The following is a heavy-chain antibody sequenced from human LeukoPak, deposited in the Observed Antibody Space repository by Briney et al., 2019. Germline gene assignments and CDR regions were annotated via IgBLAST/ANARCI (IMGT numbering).Heavy chain of an antibody. Sequence: PGGSLRLSCAASGFTFSSYSMYWVRQAPGKGLEWVSSISSSSYIYYADSVKGRFTISRDNAKNSLYLQMNSLRAEDTAVYYCARDHRLGSSSWYWFDPWGQGTLVTVSS. D-gene: IGHD6-13*01. V-gene: IGHV3-21*01. CDR1: GFTFSSYS. CDR3: ARDHRLGSSSWYWFDP. CDR2: ISSSSYI. J-gene: IGHJ5*02.